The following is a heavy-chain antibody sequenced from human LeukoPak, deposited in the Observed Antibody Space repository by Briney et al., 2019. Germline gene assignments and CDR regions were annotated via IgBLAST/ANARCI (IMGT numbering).Heavy chain of an antibody. J-gene: IGHJ4*02. CDR2: IYPGDSAT. CDR1: GYSFTGYW. CDR3: ARPRDTAMGGFDY. Sequence: GESLNISCKGSGYSFTGYWIGWVRQIPGKGLEWIGIIYPGDSATRYSPSFQGQVTISADKSISTAYLQWSSLKASDTALYYCARPRDTAMGGFDYWGQGTLVTVSS. V-gene: IGHV5-51*01. D-gene: IGHD5-18*01.